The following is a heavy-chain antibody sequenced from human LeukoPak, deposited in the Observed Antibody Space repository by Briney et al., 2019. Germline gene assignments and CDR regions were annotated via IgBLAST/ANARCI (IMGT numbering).Heavy chain of an antibody. D-gene: IGHD2-15*01. CDR1: GDTFTTYV. Sequence: ASVKVSCKASGDTFTTYVITWVRQAPGQGLEWMGWISSYNGNTEYTQKFQGRVAMTRDTSTSTAYMELRSLRSDDTAVYYCARGLSCSGNTCYAAHFDSWGQGTLVTVSS. CDR3: ARGLSCSGNTCYAAHFDS. J-gene: IGHJ4*02. CDR2: ISSYNGNT. V-gene: IGHV1-18*01.